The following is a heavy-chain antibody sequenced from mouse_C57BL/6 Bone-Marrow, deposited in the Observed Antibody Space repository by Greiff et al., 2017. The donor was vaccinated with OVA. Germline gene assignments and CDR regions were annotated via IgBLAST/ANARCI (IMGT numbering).Heavy chain of an antibody. J-gene: IGHJ4*01. V-gene: IGHV1-81*01. CDR1: GYTFTSYG. CDR3: ARTEFITTVGGAMDY. Sequence: QVQLQQSGAELVRPGASVKLSCKASGYTFTSYGISWVKQRTGQGLEWIGEIYPRSGNTYYNEKFKGKATLTADKSSSTAYMELRSLTSEDSAVYFCARTEFITTVGGAMDYWGKGTSVTVAS. D-gene: IGHD1-1*01. CDR2: IYPRSGNT.